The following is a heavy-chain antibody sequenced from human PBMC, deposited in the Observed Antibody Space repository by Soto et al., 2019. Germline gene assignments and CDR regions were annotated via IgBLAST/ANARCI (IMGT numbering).Heavy chain of an antibody. CDR2: IGGSGGNR. Sequence: EVQLLESGGGLVQPGGSLRLSCAASGFTLNAYAMTWVRQAPGKGLEWVSAIGGSGGNRYYAASVKGRFTISRDNSKDTVDLQMNRLRVEDTAVYYCARVASDYINSVDHWGQGILVTVSS. CDR3: ARVASDYINSVDH. D-gene: IGHD4-4*01. CDR1: GFTLNAYA. J-gene: IGHJ4*02. V-gene: IGHV3-23*01.